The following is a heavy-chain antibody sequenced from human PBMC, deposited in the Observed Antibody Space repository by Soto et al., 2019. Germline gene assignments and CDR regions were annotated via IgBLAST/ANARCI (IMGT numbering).Heavy chain of an antibody. CDR2: IYYSGST. Sequence: PSETLSLTCTVSGGSIGSYYWSWIRHPPGKKLEWIGNIYYSGSTNYNPSLKSRVTISVDTSKNQFSLKLYSVTTADTAMYYCARLPWADYGGIFDPWGQGTLVTVSS. J-gene: IGHJ5*02. CDR1: GGSIGSYY. CDR3: ARLPWADYGGIFDP. D-gene: IGHD4-17*01. V-gene: IGHV4-59*01.